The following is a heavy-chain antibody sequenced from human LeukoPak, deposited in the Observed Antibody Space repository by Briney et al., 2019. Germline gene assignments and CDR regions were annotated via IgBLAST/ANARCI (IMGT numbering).Heavy chain of an antibody. J-gene: IGHJ4*02. CDR1: GYTFTYYW. V-gene: IGHV5-51*01. CDR3: AIKHDGSWYSPFDY. D-gene: IGHD6-13*01. Sequence: GESLKISCQGSGYTFTYYWIGWVRQMPGKGLAWMGIIYPGDSDTRYSPSFQGQVTISADKSISTAYLQWNSLKASDSAMYYCAIKHDGSWYSPFDYWGQGTLVTVSS. CDR2: IYPGDSDT.